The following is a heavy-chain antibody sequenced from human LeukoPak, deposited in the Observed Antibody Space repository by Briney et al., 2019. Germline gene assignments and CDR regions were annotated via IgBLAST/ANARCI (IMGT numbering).Heavy chain of an antibody. V-gene: IGHV4-4*07. CDR3: AGLRGYSYGLFDY. Sequence: SETLSLTCTVSGGSISSYYWSWIRQPAGKGLEWIGRIYTSVSTNYNPSPKSRVTMSVDKSTHRSSLNCSSMASAATAVLYFAGLRGYSYGLFDYWGQGTLVTVSS. CDR1: GGSISSYY. J-gene: IGHJ4*02. CDR2: IYTSVST. D-gene: IGHD5-18*01.